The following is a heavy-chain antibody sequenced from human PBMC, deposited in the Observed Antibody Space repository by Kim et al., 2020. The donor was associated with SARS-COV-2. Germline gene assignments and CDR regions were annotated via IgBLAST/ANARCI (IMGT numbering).Heavy chain of an antibody. D-gene: IGHD5-18*01. J-gene: IGHJ6*02. V-gene: IGHV3-30*18. Sequence: GGSLRLSCAASGFTFSSYGMHWVRQAPGKGLEWVAVISYDGSNKYYADSVKGRFTISRDNSKNTLYLQMNSLGAEDTAVYYCAKDLEADTAMANPLSPGYYYYYGMDVWGLGTTVTVSS. CDR3: AKDLEADTAMANPLSPGYYYYYGMDV. CDR2: ISYDGSNK. CDR1: GFTFSSYG.